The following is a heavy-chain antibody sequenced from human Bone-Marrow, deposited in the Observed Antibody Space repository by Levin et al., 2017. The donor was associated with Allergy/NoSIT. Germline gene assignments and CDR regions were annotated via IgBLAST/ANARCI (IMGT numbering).Heavy chain of an antibody. Sequence: GESLKISCGASGFTFSNSAMSWVRQAAGKGLEWVSAISGNGVNAYYADSLKGRFTTSRDNSKNTVYLQMDNLRADDTAVYYCAGRQASGWYPSYFDYWGQGTLLTVSS. CDR2: ISGNGVNA. J-gene: IGHJ4*02. D-gene: IGHD6-19*01. V-gene: IGHV3-23*01. CDR3: AGRQASGWYPSYFDY. CDR1: GFTFSNSA.